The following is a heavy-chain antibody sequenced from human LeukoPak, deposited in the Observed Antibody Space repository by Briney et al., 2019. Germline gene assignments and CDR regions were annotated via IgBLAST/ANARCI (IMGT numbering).Heavy chain of an antibody. CDR3: ARSLIAVGTPDFDY. D-gene: IGHD6-19*01. CDR1: GYSISSGSF. J-gene: IGHJ4*02. Sequence: SETLSLTCAVSGYSISSGSFWGWIRQPPGKGLVWIGSIYHSGSTYFNSSLKSRVTISVDTSKNQFSLNLTSVTAADTAVYYCARSLIAVGTPDFDYWGQGTLVTVSS. CDR2: IYHSGST. V-gene: IGHV4-38-2*01.